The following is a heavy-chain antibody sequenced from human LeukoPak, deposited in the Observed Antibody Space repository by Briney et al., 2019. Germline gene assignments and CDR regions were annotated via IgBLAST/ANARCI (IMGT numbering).Heavy chain of an antibody. CDR2: INHSGST. Sequence: PSETLSLTCAVYGGSFSGYYWSWIRQPPGKGLEWIGEINHSGSTNYNPSLKSRVTISVDSSKNQFSLKLSSVTAADTAVYYCARSEWEPLFDYWGQGTLVTVSS. D-gene: IGHD1-26*01. J-gene: IGHJ4*02. V-gene: IGHV4-34*01. CDR3: ARSEWEPLFDY. CDR1: GGSFSGYY.